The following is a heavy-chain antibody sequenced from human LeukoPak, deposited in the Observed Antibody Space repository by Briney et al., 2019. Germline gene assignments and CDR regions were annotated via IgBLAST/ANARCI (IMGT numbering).Heavy chain of an antibody. V-gene: IGHV4-4*09. J-gene: IGHJ3*02. CDR3: ARHKGYCSSTSCYWFDAFDI. D-gene: IGHD2-2*01. Sequence: SETLSLTCTVSGVSISSYYWRWLRQPPGKGLEWIGYIYTSGSTNYNPSLKSRVTISVDTSKNQFSLKLSSVTPADTAVYYCARHKGYCSSTSCYWFDAFDIWGQGTMVTVSS. CDR2: IYTSGST. CDR1: GVSISSYY.